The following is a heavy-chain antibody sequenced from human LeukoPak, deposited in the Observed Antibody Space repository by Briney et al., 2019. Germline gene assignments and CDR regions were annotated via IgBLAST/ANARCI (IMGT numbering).Heavy chain of an antibody. J-gene: IGHJ4*02. CDR3: ARVPSDILTGYYFDY. D-gene: IGHD3-9*01. CDR2: ISAYNGNT. CDR1: GGTFSSYA. V-gene: IGHV1-18*01. Sequence: ASVKVSCKASGGTFSSYAISWVRQAPGQGLEWMGWISAYNGNTNYAQKLQGRVTMTTDTSTSTAYMELRSLRSNDTAVYYCARVPSDILTGYYFDYWGQGTLVTVSS.